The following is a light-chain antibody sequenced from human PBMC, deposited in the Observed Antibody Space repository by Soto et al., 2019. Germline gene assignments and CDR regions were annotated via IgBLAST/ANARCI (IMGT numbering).Light chain of an antibody. V-gene: IGLV2-23*02. J-gene: IGLJ2*01. CDR3: CSYAGSSTVV. CDR1: SSDVGSYNL. CDR2: EVS. Sequence: QSALTQPACVSGSPGQSITISCTGTSSDVGSYNLVSWYQQHPGKAPKLMIYEVSKRPSGVSNRFSGSKSGNTASLTISGLQAEDEADYYCCSYAGSSTVVFGGGTKLTVL.